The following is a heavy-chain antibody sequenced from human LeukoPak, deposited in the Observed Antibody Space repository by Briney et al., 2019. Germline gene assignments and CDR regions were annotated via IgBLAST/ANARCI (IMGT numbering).Heavy chain of an antibody. CDR2: ISSSNSTI. J-gene: IGHJ4*02. CDR1: GFIFSTYS. V-gene: IGHV3-48*04. D-gene: IGHD1-26*01. CDR3: TTRGGSFSIFDY. Sequence: GGSLRLSCAASGFIFSTYSMKWVRQAPGKGLEWVSYISSSNSTIYYADSVRGRFTISRDNAKNSLYLQMNSLRAEDTAVYYCTTRGGSFSIFDYWGQGTLVTVSS.